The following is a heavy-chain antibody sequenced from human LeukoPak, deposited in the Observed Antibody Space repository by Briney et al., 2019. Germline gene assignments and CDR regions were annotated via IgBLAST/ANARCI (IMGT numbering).Heavy chain of an antibody. CDR2: TNPSGGST. V-gene: IGHV1-46*01. J-gene: IGHJ5*02. CDR3: ARDPRIRDGYNLGWFDP. Sequence: ASVKVSCKASGGSFRNYAISWVRQAPGQGLEWMGITNPSGGSTSYAQKFQGRVTMTRDTSTSTVYMELSSLRSEDTAVYYCARDPRIRDGYNLGWFDPWGQGTLVTVSS. D-gene: IGHD5-24*01. CDR1: GGSFRNYA.